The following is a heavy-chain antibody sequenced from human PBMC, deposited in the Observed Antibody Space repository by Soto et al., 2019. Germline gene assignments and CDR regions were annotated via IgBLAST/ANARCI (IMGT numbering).Heavy chain of an antibody. D-gene: IGHD5-18*01. CDR1: GFTFSSYS. V-gene: IGHV3-48*02. CDR3: ARIRGYSYGDAFDI. J-gene: IGHJ3*02. CDR2: ISSSSSTI. Sequence: EVQLVESGGCLVQPGGSLRLSCAASGFTFSSYSMNWVRQAPGKGLEWVSYISSSSSTIYYADSVKGRFTISRDNAKNSLYLQMNSLRDEDTAVYYCARIRGYSYGDAFDIWGQGTMVTVSS.